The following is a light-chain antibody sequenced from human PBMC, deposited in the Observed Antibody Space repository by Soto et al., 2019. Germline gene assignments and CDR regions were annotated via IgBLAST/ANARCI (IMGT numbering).Light chain of an antibody. V-gene: IGKV3D-20*02. Sequence: EILLTQSPGTLSLSPGERATLSCRASQTVSNNYLVWYQHKPGRAPRLLIFRASIRAADIPDRFRGSGSGTDFTLTITRLEPEDFAVYYCQQRSNWPLITFGQGTRLEIK. J-gene: IGKJ5*01. CDR3: QQRSNWPLIT. CDR1: QTVSNNY. CDR2: RAS.